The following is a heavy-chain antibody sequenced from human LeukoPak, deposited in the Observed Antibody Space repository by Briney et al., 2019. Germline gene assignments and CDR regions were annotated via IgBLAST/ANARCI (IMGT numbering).Heavy chain of an antibody. CDR2: IRSNSDGGTI. V-gene: IGHV3-15*07. D-gene: IGHD3-22*01. Sequence: MSGGSLRLSYATSGFTFSNAWMNWVRQAPGKGLEWVGRIRSNSDGGTIDYAAPVKGRFTLSRDDSKTTLYLQMNSLQTEDTAVYYCATDFYDSTWGQGTLVTVSS. CDR3: ATDFYDST. CDR1: GFTFSNAW. J-gene: IGHJ5*02.